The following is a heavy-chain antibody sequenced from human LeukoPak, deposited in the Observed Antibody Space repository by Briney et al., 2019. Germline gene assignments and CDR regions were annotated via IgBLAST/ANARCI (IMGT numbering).Heavy chain of an antibody. CDR2: ISSSSSYI. V-gene: IGHV3-21*01. J-gene: IGHJ4*02. Sequence: PGRSLRLSCAASGFTFSSYGMHWVRQAPGKGLEWVSSISSSSSYIYYADSVKGRFTISRDNAKNSLYLQMNSLRAEDTAVYYCARDYVYFGSGSYDYWGQGTLVTVSS. D-gene: IGHD3-10*01. CDR3: ARDYVYFGSGSYDY. CDR1: GFTFSSYG.